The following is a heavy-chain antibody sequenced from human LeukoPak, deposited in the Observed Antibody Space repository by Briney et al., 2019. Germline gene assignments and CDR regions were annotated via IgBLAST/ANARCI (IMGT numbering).Heavy chain of an antibody. J-gene: IGHJ6*03. V-gene: IGHV4-59*01. D-gene: IGHD2-2*03. CDR3: ARGPPLDSDYYYYMDV. CDR1: GGSFSGYY. Sequence: SETLSLTCAVYGGSFSGYYWSWIRQPPGKGLEWIGYIYYSGSTNYNPSLKSRVTISVDTSKNQFSLKLSSVTAADTAVYYCARGPPLDSDYYYYMDVWGKGTTVTVSS. CDR2: IYYSGST.